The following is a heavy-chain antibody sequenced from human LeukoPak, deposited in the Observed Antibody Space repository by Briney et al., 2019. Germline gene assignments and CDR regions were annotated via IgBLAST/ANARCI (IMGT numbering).Heavy chain of an antibody. J-gene: IGHJ4*02. CDR2: IYLGGSP. D-gene: IGHD3-10*01. CDR3: ARDKWISASGSHYNAGPTPFYD. Sequence: SGTLSLTCAVSGNSIRSRDWWSWVRQPPGKGLEWIGEIYLGGSPNYNPSLTSRVTISLDKSENLFSLKMNSVTAADLAIYYCARDKWISASGSHYNAGPTPFYDWGPGTLVTVSS. V-gene: IGHV4-4*02. CDR1: GNSIRSRDW.